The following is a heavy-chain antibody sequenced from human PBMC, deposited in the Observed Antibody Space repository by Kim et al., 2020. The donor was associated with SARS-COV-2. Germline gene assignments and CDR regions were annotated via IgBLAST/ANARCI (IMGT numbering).Heavy chain of an antibody. D-gene: IGHD6-6*01. CDR3: ARYTIWGGSSSGRDY. V-gene: IGHV4-31*03. Sequence: SETLSLTCTVSGGSISSGGYYWSWIRQHPGKGLEWIGYIYYSGSTYYNPSLKSRVTISVDTSKNQFSLKLSSVTAADTAVYYCARYTIWGGSSSGRDYWGQGTLVTVSS. CDR1: GGSISSGGYY. CDR2: IYYSGST. J-gene: IGHJ4*02.